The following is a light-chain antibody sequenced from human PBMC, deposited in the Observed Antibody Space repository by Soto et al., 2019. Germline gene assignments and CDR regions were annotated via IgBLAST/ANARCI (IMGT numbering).Light chain of an antibody. CDR3: QQRSNWPLT. CDR1: QSVSSY. CDR2: DAS. J-gene: IGKJ4*01. Sequence: EIVLTQSPATLSLSPGERATLSCRASQSVSSYLAWYQQKPGQAPRLLIYDASNRATGIPARFSGSGSGTAFTLSISSLVPEDFAVYYCQQRSNWPLTFGGGTKVEIK. V-gene: IGKV3-11*01.